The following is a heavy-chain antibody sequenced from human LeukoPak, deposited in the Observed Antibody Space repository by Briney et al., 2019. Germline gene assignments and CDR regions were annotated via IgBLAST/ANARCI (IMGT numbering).Heavy chain of an antibody. D-gene: IGHD6-13*01. CDR2: IYYSGST. V-gene: IGHV4-59*01. CDR1: GGSISSYY. Sequence: SETLSPTCTVSGGSISSYYWSWIRRPPGKGLEWIGYIYYSGSTNYNPSLKSRVTLSVDTSKNQFSLKLSSVTAADTAVYYCARGTSSSLYFPYYFDYWGQGTLVTVSS. CDR3: ARGTSSSLYFPYYFDY. J-gene: IGHJ4*02.